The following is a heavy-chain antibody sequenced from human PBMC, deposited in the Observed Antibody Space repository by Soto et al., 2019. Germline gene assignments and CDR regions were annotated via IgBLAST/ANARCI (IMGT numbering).Heavy chain of an antibody. Sequence: ASVKVSCKASGYTFTSYGISWVRQAPGQGLEWMGWISAYNGNTNYAQKLQGRVTMTTDTSTSTAYMELRSLRSDDTAVYYCARDRKVLVRGVITYYFDYWGQGTLVTVYS. D-gene: IGHD3-10*01. CDR1: GYTFTSYG. CDR3: ARDRKVLVRGVITYYFDY. CDR2: ISAYNGNT. J-gene: IGHJ4*02. V-gene: IGHV1-18*04.